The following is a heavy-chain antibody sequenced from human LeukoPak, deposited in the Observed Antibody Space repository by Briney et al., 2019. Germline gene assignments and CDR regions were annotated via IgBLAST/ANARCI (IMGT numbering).Heavy chain of an antibody. CDR2: ISGSGTST. V-gene: IGHV3-23*01. J-gene: IGHJ4*02. CDR3: AKLQVGASSETYY. CDR1: GFTFSNYA. Sequence: LSGGSLRLSCTASGFTFSNYALSWVRQAPGKGLEWVSGISGSGTSTYYADSVKGRFTISRDNSKNTLYLEMNSLRAEDTAVYYCAKLQVGASSETYYWGQGTVVTVSS. D-gene: IGHD1-26*01.